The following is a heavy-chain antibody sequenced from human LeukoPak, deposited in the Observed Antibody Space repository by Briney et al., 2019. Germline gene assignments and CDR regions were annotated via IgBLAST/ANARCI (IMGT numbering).Heavy chain of an antibody. Sequence: GASLKISCEGSGYSFISYWIGWVRQMPGKGLEWMGIIYPGDSDTRYSPSFQGQVTISADKSTSTAYLQWSGLKASDSAMYYCARHGRGSCSGGSCYHQDYWGQGTLVTVSS. CDR1: GYSFISYW. CDR3: ARHGRGSCSGGSCYHQDY. V-gene: IGHV5-51*01. CDR2: IYPGDSDT. D-gene: IGHD2-15*01. J-gene: IGHJ4*02.